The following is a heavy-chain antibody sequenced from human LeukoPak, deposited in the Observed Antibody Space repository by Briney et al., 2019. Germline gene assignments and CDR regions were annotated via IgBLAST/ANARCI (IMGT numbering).Heavy chain of an antibody. CDR2: INPSGGAT. CDR1: GYTFTSYY. Sequence: ASVKVSCKASGYTFTSYYMHWVRQAPGQGLEWMGIINPSGGATSYTQKLQGRVTMTRDTSTSTFYMELSSLRSEDTAVYYCARSYYYDSSGYYGGHFDYWGQGTLVTVSS. V-gene: IGHV1-46*04. J-gene: IGHJ4*02. D-gene: IGHD3-22*01. CDR3: ARSYYYDSSGYYGGHFDY.